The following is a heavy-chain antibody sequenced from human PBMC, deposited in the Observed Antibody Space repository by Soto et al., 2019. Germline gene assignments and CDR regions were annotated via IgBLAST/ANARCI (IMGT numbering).Heavy chain of an antibody. D-gene: IGHD5-18*01. V-gene: IGHV3-30-3*01. CDR3: ARPQGIQLWQRFRLDY. CDR2: ISYDGSNK. J-gene: IGHJ4*02. CDR1: GFTFSIYA. Sequence: GGSLRLSCAASGFTFSIYAMHWVRHAPGKGLEWVAVISYDGSNKYYADSVKGRFTISRDNSKNTLYLQMNSLRAEDTAVYYCARPQGIQLWQRFRLDYWGQGTLVTVSS.